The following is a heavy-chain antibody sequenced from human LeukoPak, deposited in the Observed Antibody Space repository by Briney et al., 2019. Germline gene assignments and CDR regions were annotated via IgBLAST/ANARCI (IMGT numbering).Heavy chain of an antibody. CDR1: GFTFNNYG. V-gene: IGHV3-23*01. J-gene: IGHJ3*02. D-gene: IGHD1-26*01. Sequence: PGGSRRLSCAASGFTFNNYGMSWVRQAPGKGLEWVSGISGSGVRTDYADSVKGRFTISRDNAKNTLYLQMNSLRAEDTAVYYCAKGSREWELLDAFDIWGQGTMVIVSS. CDR3: AKGSREWELLDAFDI. CDR2: ISGSGVRT.